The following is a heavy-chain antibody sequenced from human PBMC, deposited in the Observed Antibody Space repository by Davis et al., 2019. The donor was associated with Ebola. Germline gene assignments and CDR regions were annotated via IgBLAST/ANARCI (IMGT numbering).Heavy chain of an antibody. V-gene: IGHV3-21*04. J-gene: IGHJ5*01. CDR1: GFTFSNYV. Sequence: GESLKISCAASGFTFSNYVMHWVRQAPGKGLEWVSSISSSSNYIYYADSMKGRFTISRDNAKNSLYLRLSSLRAEDTALYYCARVNAVTGYSRFDSWGQGTLVTVSS. CDR2: ISSSSNYI. D-gene: IGHD3-9*01. CDR3: ARVNAVTGYSRFDS.